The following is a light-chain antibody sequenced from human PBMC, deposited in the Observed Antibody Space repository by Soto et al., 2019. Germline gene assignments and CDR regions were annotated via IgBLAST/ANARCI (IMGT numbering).Light chain of an antibody. CDR1: QGISNSY. V-gene: IGKV3-20*01. CDR2: GAS. J-gene: IGKJ1*01. CDR3: QQYGSSFTWT. Sequence: EIVLTQSPGTLSLSPGERATLSCRASQGISNSYLAWYQQKPGQAPRLLIYGASSRATGIPDRFSGSGSGTDFTLTVSRLEPEDFAVYYCQQYGSSFTWTFGQGTKVDIK.